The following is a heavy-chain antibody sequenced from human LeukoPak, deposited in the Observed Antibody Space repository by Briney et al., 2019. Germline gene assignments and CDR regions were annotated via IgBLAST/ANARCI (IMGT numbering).Heavy chain of an antibody. CDR2: ISYDGSNK. J-gene: IGHJ4*02. Sequence: PGGSLRLSCAASGFTFSSYGMHWVRQARGKGLEWVAVISYDGSNKYYADSVKGRFTISRDNSKNTLYLQMNSLRAEDTAVYYCAKESELRYFDYWGQGTLVTVSS. CDR1: GFTFSSYG. V-gene: IGHV3-30*18. D-gene: IGHD3-9*01. CDR3: AKESELRYFDY.